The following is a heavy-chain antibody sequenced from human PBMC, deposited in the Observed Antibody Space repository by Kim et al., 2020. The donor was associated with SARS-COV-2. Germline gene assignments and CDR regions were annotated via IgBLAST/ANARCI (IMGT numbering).Heavy chain of an antibody. CDR2: ISGDGGST. J-gene: IGHJ4*02. V-gene: IGHV3-43*02. D-gene: IGHD5-12*01. Sequence: GGSLRLSCAASGFTFDDYAMHWVRQAPGKGLEWVSLISGDGGSTYYADSVKGRFTISRDNSKNSLYLQMNSLRTEDTALYYCGGGYVMVDWGQGTLVTIS. CDR3: GGGYVMVD. CDR1: GFTFDDYA.